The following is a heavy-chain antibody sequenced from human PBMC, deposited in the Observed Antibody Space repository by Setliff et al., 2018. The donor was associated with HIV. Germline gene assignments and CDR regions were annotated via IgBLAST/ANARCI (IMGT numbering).Heavy chain of an antibody. J-gene: IGHJ4*02. Sequence: SETLSLTCAVYGGSFSGYYWSWIRQPPGKGLEWIGEINHSGSTNYNPSLKSRVTISVGTSKNRFSLKLSSVTAADTAVYYCARHFGWLPREIDYWGQGTLVTVSS. CDR1: GGSFSGYY. D-gene: IGHD5-12*01. CDR3: ARHFGWLPREIDY. CDR2: INHSGST. V-gene: IGHV4-34*01.